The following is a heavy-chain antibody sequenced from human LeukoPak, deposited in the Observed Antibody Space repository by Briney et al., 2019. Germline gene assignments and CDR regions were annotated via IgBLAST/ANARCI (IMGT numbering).Heavy chain of an antibody. CDR3: ARGKKGVGDSSSLGD. CDR1: GYTFTIYY. D-gene: IGHD3-10*01. Sequence: GASVTVSFKASGYTFTIYYMHWVRQAPGQGLEWMGIINPSGGSTSYAQKFQGRVTMTRDMSTSTVYMELSSLRSEDTAVYYCARGKKGVGDSSSLGDWGQGTLVTVSS. J-gene: IGHJ4*02. V-gene: IGHV1-46*01. CDR2: INPSGGST.